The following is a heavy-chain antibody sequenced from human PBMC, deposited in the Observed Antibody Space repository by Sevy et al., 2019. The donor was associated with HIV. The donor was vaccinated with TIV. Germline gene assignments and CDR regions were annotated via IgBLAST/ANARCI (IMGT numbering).Heavy chain of an antibody. CDR3: AREAVEGPYSSSWFSNWFDP. Sequence: GGSLRLSCAASGCTFSNYALHWVRQAPGKGLEWVAIIAYDANNKYYADSVKGRFTISRDNSKNTVYLQMKSLRVEDTAVYYCAREAVEGPYSSSWFSNWFDPWRQGTLVTVSS. CDR2: IAYDANNK. J-gene: IGHJ5*02. D-gene: IGHD6-13*01. V-gene: IGHV3-30*04. CDR1: GCTFSNYA.